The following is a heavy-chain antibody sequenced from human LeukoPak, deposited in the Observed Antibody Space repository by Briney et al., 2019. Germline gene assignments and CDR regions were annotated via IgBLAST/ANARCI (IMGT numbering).Heavy chain of an antibody. CDR2: IKQDGSEK. CDR1: GFTFSSYW. J-gene: IGHJ4*02. CDR3: ARENYYGSGSYCFDY. V-gene: IGHV3-7*03. D-gene: IGHD3-10*01. Sequence: GSLRLSCAASGFTFSSYWMSWVRQAPGKGLEWVANIKQDGSEKYYVDSVKGRFTISRDNAKNSLYLQMNSLRAEDTAVYYCARENYYGSGSYCFDYWGQGTLVTVSS.